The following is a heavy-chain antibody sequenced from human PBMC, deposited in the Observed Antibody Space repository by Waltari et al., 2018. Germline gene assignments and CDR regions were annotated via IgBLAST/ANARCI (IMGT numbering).Heavy chain of an antibody. D-gene: IGHD5-12*01. J-gene: IGHJ4*02. CDR2: IYDSGTT. V-gene: IGHV4-59*02. Sequence: QVQLQESGPGLVRPSDTLSLTCTVYGGSVSSLYWGWFRQPPGKGLAWSGHIYDSGTTNLNPSLKNRVSISAVTLKNQFSLTLYSVTAAGTAVYYCAREGGNSVYADFRYFDYWGQGILVTASS. CDR1: GGSVSSLY. CDR3: AREGGNSVYADFRYFDY.